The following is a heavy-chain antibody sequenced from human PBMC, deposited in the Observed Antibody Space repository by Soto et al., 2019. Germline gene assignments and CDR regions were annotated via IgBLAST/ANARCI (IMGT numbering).Heavy chain of an antibody. CDR3: ARDQIPMTSYGMDV. V-gene: IGHV4-30-2*05. CDR2: TYHSGTT. D-gene: IGHD2-21*02. J-gene: IGHJ6*02. Sequence: SETLSLTCAVSGGSISSGGYSWTWIRQPPGKGLEWIGYTYHSGTTYYSPSLKSRVTISVDTSKNQFSLKLSSVTAADTAVYYCARDQIPMTSYGMDVWGQGTTVTVSS. CDR1: GGSISSGGYS.